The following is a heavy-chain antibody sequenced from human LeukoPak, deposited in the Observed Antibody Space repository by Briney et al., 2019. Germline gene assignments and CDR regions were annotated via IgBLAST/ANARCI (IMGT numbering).Heavy chain of an antibody. CDR1: GFTFSSYS. V-gene: IGHV3-21*01. CDR3: ARAYYSNRKNDYYYYYMDV. Sequence: GGSLRLSCAASGFTFSSYSMNWVRQAPGKGLEWVSSISSSSSYIYYADSVKGRFTISRDNAKNSLYLQMNSLRAEDTAVYYCARAYYSNRKNDYYYYYMDVWGKGTTVTVSS. CDR2: ISSSSSYI. D-gene: IGHD4-11*01. J-gene: IGHJ6*03.